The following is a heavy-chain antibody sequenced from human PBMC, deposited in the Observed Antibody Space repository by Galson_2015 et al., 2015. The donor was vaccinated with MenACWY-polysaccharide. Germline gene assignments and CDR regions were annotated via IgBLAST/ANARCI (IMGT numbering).Heavy chain of an antibody. V-gene: IGHV6-1*01. CDR3: VRGGAAAXLLXDP. Sequence: CAISGDSVSSNTAAWNWIRQSPSRGLEWLGRTYYRSNWSSDYALSVRGRITINADTSKNQFSLQLNSVTPEDTAVYYCVRGGAAAXLLXDPWGQGXLVTVSS. CDR2: TYYRSNWSS. D-gene: IGHD2-15*01. J-gene: IGHJ5*02. CDR1: GDSVSSNTAA.